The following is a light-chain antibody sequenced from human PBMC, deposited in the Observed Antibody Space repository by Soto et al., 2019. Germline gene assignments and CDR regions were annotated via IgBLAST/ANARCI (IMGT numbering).Light chain of an antibody. V-gene: IGLV2-14*01. CDR2: EVY. Sequence: QSALTQPASVSGSPGQSITISCSGASSDVGGFKYVSWHLHHPGKVPKLIIYEVYYRPSGISNRFSGSKSGNTASLTISGLQAEDEADYYCSSYTRSGTLVFGTGTKVTVL. CDR3: SSYTRSGTLV. CDR1: SSDVGGFKY. J-gene: IGLJ1*01.